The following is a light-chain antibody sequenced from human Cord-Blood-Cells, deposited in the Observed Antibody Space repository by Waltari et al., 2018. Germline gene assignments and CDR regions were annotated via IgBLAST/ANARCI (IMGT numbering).Light chain of an antibody. V-gene: IGLV1-44*01. Sequence: QSVLTQPPSASGTPGQRVTISCSGSSSNIGSITVNWYQQLPGTAPKLLIYSNNPRPSGVPDRFSGSKSGTSASLAISGLQSEDEADYYCAAWDDSLNGPVFGGGTKLTVL. CDR1: SSNIGSIT. J-gene: IGLJ2*01. CDR3: AAWDDSLNGPV. CDR2: SNN.